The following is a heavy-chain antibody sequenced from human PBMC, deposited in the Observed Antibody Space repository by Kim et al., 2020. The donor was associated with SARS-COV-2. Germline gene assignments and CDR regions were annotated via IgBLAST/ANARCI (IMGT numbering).Heavy chain of an antibody. CDR2: ISCNSGSI. Sequence: GGSLRLSCAASGFTFDDYAMHWVRQAPGKGLEWVSGISCNSGSIGYADSVKGRFTISRDNAKNSLYLQMNSLRAEDTALYYCAKAETYYYGSGSSDYGGQGTLVTVSS. D-gene: IGHD3-10*01. V-gene: IGHV3-9*01. CDR1: GFTFDDYA. J-gene: IGHJ4*02. CDR3: AKAETYYYGSGSSDY.